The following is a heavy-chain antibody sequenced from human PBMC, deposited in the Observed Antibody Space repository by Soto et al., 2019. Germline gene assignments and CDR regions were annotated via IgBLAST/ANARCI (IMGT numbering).Heavy chain of an antibody. CDR1: GFTFSSYG. CDR3: ARDGGMEAARPFDY. V-gene: IGHV3-33*01. CDR2: IWYDGSNK. J-gene: IGHJ4*02. D-gene: IGHD6-6*01. Sequence: GGSLRLSCAASGFTFSSYGMHWVRQAPGKGLEWVAVIWYDGSNKYYADSVKGRFTISRDNSKNTLYLQMNSLRAEDTAVYYCARDGGMEAARPFDYWGQGTLVTVSS.